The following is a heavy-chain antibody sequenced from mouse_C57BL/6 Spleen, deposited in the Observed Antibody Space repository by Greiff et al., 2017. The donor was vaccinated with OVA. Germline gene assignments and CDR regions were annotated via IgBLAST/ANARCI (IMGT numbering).Heavy chain of an antibody. V-gene: IGHV1-22*01. CDR1: GYTFTDYN. J-gene: IGHJ1*03. D-gene: IGHD1-1*01. CDR2: INPNNGGT. Sequence: VQLQQSGPELVKPGASVKMSCKASGYTFTDYNMHWVKQSHGKSLEWIGYINPNNGGTSYKQKFKGKATLTVNKSSSTAYLEHRSLTSEDSAVYYCAREGFTTVVAIYWYFDVWGTGTTVTVSS. CDR3: AREGFTTVVAIYWYFDV.